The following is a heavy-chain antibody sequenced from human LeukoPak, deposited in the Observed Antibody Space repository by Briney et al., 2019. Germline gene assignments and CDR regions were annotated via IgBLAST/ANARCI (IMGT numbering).Heavy chain of an antibody. CDR3: AKDRKYYDSRAITYYFDY. Sequence: YDGSNKYYADSVKGRFTISRDNSKNTLYLQMNSLRAEDTAVYYCAKDRKYYDSRAITYYFDYWGQGTLVTVSS. D-gene: IGHD3-22*01. V-gene: IGHV3-30*02. CDR2: YDGSNK. J-gene: IGHJ4*02.